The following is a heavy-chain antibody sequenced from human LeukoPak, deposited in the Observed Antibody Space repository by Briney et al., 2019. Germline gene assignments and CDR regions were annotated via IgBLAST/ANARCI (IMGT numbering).Heavy chain of an antibody. CDR2: IYYTGNT. J-gene: IGHJ6*02. V-gene: IGHV4-61*01. CDR3: ARAGYSYGMGIDYYYGMDV. CDR1: GGSVSSGTYY. Sequence: SETLSLTCTVSGGSVSSGTYYWSWIRQPPGKGLEWIGHIYYTGNTHYVPSLKSRVTMSVDTPKNQFSLKLTSVTAADTAVYYCARAGYSYGMGIDYYYGMDVWGQGTTVTVSS. D-gene: IGHD5-18*01.